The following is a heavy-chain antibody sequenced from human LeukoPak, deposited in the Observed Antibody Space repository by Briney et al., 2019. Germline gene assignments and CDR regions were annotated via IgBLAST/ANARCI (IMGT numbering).Heavy chain of an antibody. J-gene: IGHJ3*02. V-gene: IGHV1-46*01. D-gene: IGHD6-19*01. CDR2: INPSGGST. Sequence: ASVKVSCKASGYTFTSYYMHWVRQAPGQGLEWMGIINPSGGSTSYAQKFQGRVTMTRDTSTSTVYMELSSLRSEDTAVYYCASSVAVAGDAFDIWGQGTMVTVSS. CDR3: ASSVAVAGDAFDI. CDR1: GYTFTSYY.